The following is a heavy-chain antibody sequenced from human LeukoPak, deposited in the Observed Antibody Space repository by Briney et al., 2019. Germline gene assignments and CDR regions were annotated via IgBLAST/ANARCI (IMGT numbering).Heavy chain of an antibody. CDR2: IKQDGSEK. CDR1: GFTFSSYW. CDR3: ARVYYGSGSLHYYYYYMDV. J-gene: IGHJ6*03. Sequence: GGSLRLSCAASGFTFSSYWMSWVRQAPGKGLEWVANIKQDGSEKYYVDSVKGRFTISRDNSKNTLYLQMNSLRAEDTAVYYCARVYYGSGSLHYYYYYMDVWGKGTTVTISS. D-gene: IGHD3-10*01. V-gene: IGHV3-7*03.